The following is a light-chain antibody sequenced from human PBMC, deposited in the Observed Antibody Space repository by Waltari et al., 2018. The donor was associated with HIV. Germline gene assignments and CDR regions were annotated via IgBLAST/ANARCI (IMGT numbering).Light chain of an antibody. CDR1: QSVLSSSNNKNY. CDR2: WAS. CDR3: QQYYSTPLT. J-gene: IGKJ4*01. Sequence: DIVMTQSPDSLAVSLGERATINCKSSQSVLSSSNNKNYLGWYQQKSGQPPKLLIYWASTRESGVPDRFSGSGSGTDFTLTIRSLQAEDVAVYYCQQYYSTPLTFGGGTKVEIK. V-gene: IGKV4-1*01.